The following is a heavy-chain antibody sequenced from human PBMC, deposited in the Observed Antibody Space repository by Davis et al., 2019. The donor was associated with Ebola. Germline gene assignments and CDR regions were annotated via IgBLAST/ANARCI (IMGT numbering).Heavy chain of an antibody. CDR3: ARAVTMVLPSGWFDP. D-gene: IGHD3-10*01. CDR2: ISANNGNT. J-gene: IGHJ5*02. Sequence: AASVKVSCKASGYTFTRYGISWVRQAPGQGLEWMGWISANNGNTNYAQNPQGRVTMTTDTSTSTAYMEVRSLRYDDTAVYYCARAVTMVLPSGWFDPWGQGTLVTVSS. CDR1: GYTFTRYG. V-gene: IGHV1-18*01.